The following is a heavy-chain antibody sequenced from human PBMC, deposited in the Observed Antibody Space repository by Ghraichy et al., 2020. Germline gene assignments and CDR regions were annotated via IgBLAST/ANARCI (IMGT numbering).Heavy chain of an antibody. J-gene: IGHJ2*01. CDR1: RGSISSSSYY. CDR3: ARLAGYSSSSGPYLNWYFDL. CDR2: IYYSGST. V-gene: IGHV4-39*01. Sequence: SETLSLTCTFSRGSISSSSYYWGWIRQPPGKGLEWIGSIYYSGSTYYNPSLKSRVPISVDTSKNQFSLRLSSVTAADTAVYYCARLAGYSSSSGPYLNWYFDLWGRGTLVTVSS. D-gene: IGHD6-6*01.